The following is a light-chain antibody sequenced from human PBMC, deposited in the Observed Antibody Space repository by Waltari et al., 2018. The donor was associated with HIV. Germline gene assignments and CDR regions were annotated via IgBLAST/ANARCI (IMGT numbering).Light chain of an antibody. Sequence: QSILTRPPSVSAAPGHNVNISCSGSTSNIANNYVSWYQHTPGTAPKLLIFENDKRPSGIPDRFSGSKSGTSATLGIIGLQPGDEAEYYCGTWDRSLAAYVFTTGTKVTV. CDR3: GTWDRSLAAYV. J-gene: IGLJ1*01. V-gene: IGLV1-51*01. CDR1: TSNIANNY. CDR2: END.